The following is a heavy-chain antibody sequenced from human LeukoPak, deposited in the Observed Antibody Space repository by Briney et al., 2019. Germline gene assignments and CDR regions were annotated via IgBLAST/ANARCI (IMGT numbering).Heavy chain of an antibody. Sequence: GGSLILSCAASGFTFSSYEMNWVRQAPGKGPEWVSCISSSGSTIYYADSAKGRFTISRDNAKNSLYLQMNSLRAEDTAVYYCARAEMVRGVIPFYGMDVWGKGTTVTVSS. J-gene: IGHJ6*04. V-gene: IGHV3-48*03. CDR2: ISSSGSTI. CDR3: ARAEMVRGVIPFYGMDV. D-gene: IGHD3-10*01. CDR1: GFTFSSYE.